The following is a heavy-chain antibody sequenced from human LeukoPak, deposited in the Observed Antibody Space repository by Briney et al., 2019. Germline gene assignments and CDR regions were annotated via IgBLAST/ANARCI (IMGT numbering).Heavy chain of an antibody. CDR1: GGSISSYY. J-gene: IGHJ4*02. V-gene: IGHV4-59*01. Sequence: SETLSLTCTVSGGSISSYYWSWTRQPPGKGLEWIGYIYYSRSTNYNPSLKSRVTISVDTSKNQFSLKLSSVTAADTAVYYCARDAYYDILTGPHAYFDYWGQGTLVTVSS. D-gene: IGHD3-9*01. CDR2: IYYSRST. CDR3: ARDAYYDILTGPHAYFDY.